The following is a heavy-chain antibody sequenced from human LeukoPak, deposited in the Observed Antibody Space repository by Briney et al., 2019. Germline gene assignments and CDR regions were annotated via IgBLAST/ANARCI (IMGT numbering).Heavy chain of an antibody. Sequence: SETLSLTRTVSGGSISTYFWRWIRRPPGKGLEGIGYIYYSGSTNYNPSLKSRVTISLDTSKNQFPLKLSSVTAADTAMYFCARPPVRGSYWTHTFDIWGQGTVVTVSS. D-gene: IGHD1-26*01. V-gene: IGHV4-59*08. CDR2: IYYSGST. CDR1: GGSISTYF. J-gene: IGHJ3*02. CDR3: ARPPVRGSYWTHTFDI.